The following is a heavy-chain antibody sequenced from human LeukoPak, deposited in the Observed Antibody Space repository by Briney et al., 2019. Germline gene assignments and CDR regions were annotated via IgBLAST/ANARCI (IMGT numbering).Heavy chain of an antibody. CDR3: ARDGTAAGLYFDL. Sequence: GGSLRLSCEVSGLTFTDYWMNWVRQAPGKGPEGVASIRQDGSEKTYVDSVKGRFTISRDNTKNSLSLQLNGLRAEDTAVYYCARDGTAAGLYFDLWGQGTLVTVSS. CDR1: GLTFTDYW. J-gene: IGHJ4*01. V-gene: IGHV3-7*01. CDR2: IRQDGSEK. D-gene: IGHD6-13*01.